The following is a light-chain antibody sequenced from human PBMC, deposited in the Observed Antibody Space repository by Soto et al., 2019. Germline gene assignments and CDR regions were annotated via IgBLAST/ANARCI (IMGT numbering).Light chain of an antibody. V-gene: IGKV3-11*01. J-gene: IGKJ1*01. CDR2: DAS. CDR3: QQRSNWPPWT. Sequence: EIVLTQSPATLSLSPGERATLSCRASQSVGSTLAWYQQKPGQAPRLLIYDASNRATDIPARFSGSGSGTDFTLTISTLEPEDFAVYFCQQRSNWPPWTFGQGTKV. CDR1: QSVGST.